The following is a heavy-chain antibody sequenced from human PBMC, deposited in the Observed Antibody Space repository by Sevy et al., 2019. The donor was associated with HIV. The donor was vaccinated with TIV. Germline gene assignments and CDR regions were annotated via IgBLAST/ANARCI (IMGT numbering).Heavy chain of an antibody. D-gene: IGHD6-13*01. V-gene: IGHV3-30*02. J-gene: IGHJ4*02. CDR2: IRYDGSDK. CDR3: AKDLAGPGRRYFDY. CDR1: GFTFSNYG. Sequence: GGYLRLSCVASGFTFSNYGMHWVRQVPGKGLEWVTFIRYDGSDKYYAASVKGRFTISRDDSKNTLYLQMDSLRAEDTAIYYCAKDLAGPGRRYFDYWGQGTLVTVSS.